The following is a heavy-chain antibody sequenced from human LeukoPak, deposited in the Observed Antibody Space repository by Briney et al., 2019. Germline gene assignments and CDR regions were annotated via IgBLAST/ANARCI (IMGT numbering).Heavy chain of an antibody. CDR1: GFTFSDDY. Sequence: GGSLRLSCAASGFTFSDDYMSWVRQAPGKGLEWVSYISSSSSYTNYADSVKGRFTISRDNAKNSLYLQMNSLRAEDTAVYYCARSRGYSYGSLDYWGQGTLVTVSS. J-gene: IGHJ4*02. CDR3: ARSRGYSYGSLDY. D-gene: IGHD5-18*01. CDR2: ISSSSSYT. V-gene: IGHV3-11*06.